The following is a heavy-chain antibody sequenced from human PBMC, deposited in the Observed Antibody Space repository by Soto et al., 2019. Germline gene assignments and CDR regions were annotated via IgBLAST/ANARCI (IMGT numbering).Heavy chain of an antibody. D-gene: IGHD2-8*02. J-gene: IGHJ4*02. Sequence: HEHLVQSGAEVKRPGASLKVSCKASGYSFTGYYIHWVRQAPGQGLEWMGWINPDSGATNYAQNFQGRFTLTSDTSISTASMDLTSLTSDDTAVYYCARGDYGTGGYPFPYFDNWGQGTLVIVSS. V-gene: IGHV1-2*02. CDR2: INPDSGAT. CDR3: ARGDYGTGGYPFPYFDN. CDR1: GYSFTGYY.